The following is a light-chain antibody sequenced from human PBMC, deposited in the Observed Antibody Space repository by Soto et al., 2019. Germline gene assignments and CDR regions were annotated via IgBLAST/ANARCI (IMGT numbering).Light chain of an antibody. V-gene: IGKV3-15*01. CDR3: QQYNNWPRAT. J-gene: IGKJ4*01. Sequence: EIVMTQSPATLSVSAGERATLSCRASQSISSNLAWYQQKPGQAPRLLMFRTSSRATGFPARFSGSGSGTEFNLTISSLQSDAFGVSYCQQYNNWPRATFGGGTKVEIK. CDR2: RTS. CDR1: QSISSN.